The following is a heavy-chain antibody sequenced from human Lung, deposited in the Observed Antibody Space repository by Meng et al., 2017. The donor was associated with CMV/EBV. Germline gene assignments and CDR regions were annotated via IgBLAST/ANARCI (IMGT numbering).Heavy chain of an antibody. CDR2: IYYSGST. CDR1: GGSISSSSYY. Sequence: LSXTVSGGSISSSSYYWGWIRQPPGKGLEWIGSIYYSGSTYYNPSLKSRVTISVDTSKNQFSLKLSSVTAADTAVYYCARLSDFWSGYPDLFDYWGQGTXVTVSS. CDR3: ARLSDFWSGYPDLFDY. V-gene: IGHV4-39*01. D-gene: IGHD3-3*01. J-gene: IGHJ4*02.